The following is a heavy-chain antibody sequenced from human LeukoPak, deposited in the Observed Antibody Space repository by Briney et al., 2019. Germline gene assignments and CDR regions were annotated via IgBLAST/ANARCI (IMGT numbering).Heavy chain of an antibody. D-gene: IGHD6-13*01. CDR2: IYPGDSGT. CDR1: GYSFTSYW. CDR3: ARQPVRYSSSWANWFDP. Sequence: GESLKISCKGSGYSFTSYWIGWVRQMPGKGLEWMGIIYPGDSGTRYSPSFQGQVTISADKSISTAYLQWSSLKASDTAMYYCARQPVRYSSSWANWFDPWGQGTLVTVSS. J-gene: IGHJ5*02. V-gene: IGHV5-51*01.